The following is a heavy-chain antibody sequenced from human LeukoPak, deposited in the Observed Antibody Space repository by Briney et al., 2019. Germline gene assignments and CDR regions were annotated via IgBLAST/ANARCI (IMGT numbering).Heavy chain of an antibody. CDR3: ARNYYDSSGYYVPPLGYYYYGMDV. J-gene: IGHJ6*02. V-gene: IGHV1-46*01. D-gene: IGHD3-22*01. CDR1: GYTFTSYY. Sequence: GASVKVSCKASGYTFTSYYMHWVRQAPGQGLEWMGIINPSGGSTSYAQKFQGRVTMTRDTSTSTAYMELSSLRSEDTAVYYCARNYYDSSGYYVPPLGYYYYGMDVWGQGTTVTVSS. CDR2: INPSGGST.